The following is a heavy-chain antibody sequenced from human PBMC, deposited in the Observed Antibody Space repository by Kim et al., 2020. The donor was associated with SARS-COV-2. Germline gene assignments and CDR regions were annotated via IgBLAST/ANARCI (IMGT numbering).Heavy chain of an antibody. CDR3: ARYYGGNSLPYWYFDL. V-gene: IGHV3-53*01. Sequence: GGSLRLSCAASGFTVSSNYMSWVRQAPGKGLEWVSVIYSGGSTYYADSVKGRFTISRDNSKNTLYLQMNSLRAEDTAVYYCARYYGGNSLPYWYFDLWGRGTLVTVSS. CDR2: IYSGGST. J-gene: IGHJ2*01. CDR1: GFTVSSNY. D-gene: IGHD4-17*01.